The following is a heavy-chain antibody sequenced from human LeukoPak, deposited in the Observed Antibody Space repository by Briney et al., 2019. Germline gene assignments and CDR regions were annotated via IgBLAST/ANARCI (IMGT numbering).Heavy chain of an antibody. Sequence: LPGGSLRLSCAASGSTFSRHGMNWVRQAPGQGLEWVSSISESGSVTDYADSVRGRFTIYRDNSKNTLSLQMTSLRAEDTALYYCARDRAGGAGDAFDIWGQGTTVTVSS. CDR3: ARDRAGGAGDAFDI. V-gene: IGHV3-23*01. CDR1: GSTFSRHG. CDR2: ISESGSVT. D-gene: IGHD1-14*01. J-gene: IGHJ3*02.